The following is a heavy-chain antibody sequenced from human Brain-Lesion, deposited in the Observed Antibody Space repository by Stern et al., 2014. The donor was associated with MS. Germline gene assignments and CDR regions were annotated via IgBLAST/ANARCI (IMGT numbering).Heavy chain of an antibody. CDR3: ARDDHRDSSGHYAPFDY. Sequence: QLVQSGAEVKKPGASVKVSCKASGYTFIRYAMQWVRQAPGQRLEWMGRINGVDDKTKYSHKYQGRVTITRDTSANTVYMELSSLRSEDTAVYYCARDDHRDSSGHYAPFDYWGQGTRVTVSS. J-gene: IGHJ4*02. CDR1: GYTFIRYA. CDR2: INGVDDKT. V-gene: IGHV1-3*01. D-gene: IGHD3-22*01.